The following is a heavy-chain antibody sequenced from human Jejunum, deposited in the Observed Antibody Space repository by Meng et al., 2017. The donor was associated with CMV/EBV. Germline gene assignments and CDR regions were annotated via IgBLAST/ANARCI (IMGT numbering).Heavy chain of an antibody. D-gene: IGHD3-10*01. CDR3: AAEVAVRNYFSYGMDV. CDR2: GYIAGMT. CDR1: FSVNSNL. J-gene: IGHJ6*02. V-gene: IGHV3-66*02. Sequence: FSVNSNLRTWVRQATGKGLEWVAVGYIAGMTYYADSVKGRFTISRDNSKNTMFLQMNGLRLEDTAMYYCAAEVAVRNYFSYGMDVWGQGTTVTVSS.